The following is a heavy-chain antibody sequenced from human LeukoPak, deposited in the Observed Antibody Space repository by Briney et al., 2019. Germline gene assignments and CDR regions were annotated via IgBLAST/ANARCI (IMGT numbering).Heavy chain of an antibody. D-gene: IGHD3-22*01. Sequence: GGSLRLSCAASGFTFSNYAINWVRQAPGEGLEWVSAISGGGGNTNYADSVKGGFTISRDNSKDTLYLQMNTLRAEDTAVYYCARLVYGYYYTYFDYWGQGTLVTVSS. CDR1: GFTFSNYA. CDR2: ISGGGGNT. V-gene: IGHV3-23*01. J-gene: IGHJ4*02. CDR3: ARLVYGYYYTYFDY.